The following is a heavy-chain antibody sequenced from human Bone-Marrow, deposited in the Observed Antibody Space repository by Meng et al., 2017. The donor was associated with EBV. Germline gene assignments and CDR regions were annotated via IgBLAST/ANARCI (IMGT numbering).Heavy chain of an antibody. CDR3: ARGQSIAVAVSTNYFDY. CDR2: IYHSGST. J-gene: IGHJ4*02. Sequence: QVQLQESGPGLVKPSGTLSRTCAVSGGSISSSNWWSWVRQPPGKGLEWIGEIYHSGSTNYNPSLKSRVTISVDKSKNQFSLKLSSVTAADTAVYYCARGQSIAVAVSTNYFDYWGQGTLVTVSS. CDR1: GGSISSSNW. D-gene: IGHD6-19*01. V-gene: IGHV4-4*02.